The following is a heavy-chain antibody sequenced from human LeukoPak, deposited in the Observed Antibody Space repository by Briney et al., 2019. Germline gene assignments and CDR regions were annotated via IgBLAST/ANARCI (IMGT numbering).Heavy chain of an antibody. CDR2: IYYSGRT. J-gene: IGHJ2*01. CDR1: GGSISSGSNY. CDR3: ARGGTGDRWYFDL. Sequence: SETLSLTCTVSGGSISSGSNYWGCIRQPPGTGLEWIGSIYYSGRTYNNASLKSRVTISVDTSKNQFSLKLSSVTAADTAVYYCARGGTGDRWYFDLWGRGTLVTVSS. D-gene: IGHD7-27*01. V-gene: IGHV4-39*07.